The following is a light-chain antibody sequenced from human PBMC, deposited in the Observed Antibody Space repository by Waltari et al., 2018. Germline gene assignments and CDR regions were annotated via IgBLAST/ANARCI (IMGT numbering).Light chain of an antibody. Sequence: IQLTPSPSSLSAYVGHRITLTCRASQDIRNSLAWYQQKPGAAPKLLLYAASRLLSGVPSRFSGSGSGTDYTLTISSLQPEDFATYYCQQYYSTPYTFGQGTKLEI. CDR2: AAS. V-gene: IGKV1-NL1*01. J-gene: IGKJ2*01. CDR1: QDIRNS. CDR3: QQYYSTPYT.